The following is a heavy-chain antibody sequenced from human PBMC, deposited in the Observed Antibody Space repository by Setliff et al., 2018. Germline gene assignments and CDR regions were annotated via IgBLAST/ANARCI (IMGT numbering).Heavy chain of an antibody. CDR3: ARDGLGAFSLRSMDV. CDR1: GGSISGYY. V-gene: IGHV4-59*01. Sequence: SETLSLTCTVSGGSISGYYWSWIRQPPGKGLEWIGYIDYSGSTNYNPSLKSRVTISLDTSKNQFSLQLSSVTAADTAVYYCARDGLGAFSLRSMDVWGKGTTVTVSS. CDR2: IDYSGST. D-gene: IGHD3-3*02. J-gene: IGHJ6*04.